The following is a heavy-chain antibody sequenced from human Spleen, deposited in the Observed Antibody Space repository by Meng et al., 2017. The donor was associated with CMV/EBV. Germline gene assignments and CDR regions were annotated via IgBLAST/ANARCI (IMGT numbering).Heavy chain of an antibody. CDR1: GYSFTSYW. J-gene: IGHJ4*02. CDR2: IHPGDSDT. CDR3: ARQREYSSSSAPLDY. V-gene: IGHV5-51*01. D-gene: IGHD6-6*01. Sequence: KVSCKGSGYSFTSYWIGWVRQMPGKGLEWMGIIHPGDSDTRYSPSFQGQVTISADKSISTVYLQWSSLKASDTAMYCCARQREYSSSSAPLDYWGQGTLVTVSS.